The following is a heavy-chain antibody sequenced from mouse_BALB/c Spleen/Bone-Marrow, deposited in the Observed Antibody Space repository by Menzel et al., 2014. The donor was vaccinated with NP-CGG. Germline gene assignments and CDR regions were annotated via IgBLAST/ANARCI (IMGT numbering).Heavy chain of an antibody. CDR3: ALNWDSAY. D-gene: IGHD4-1*02. V-gene: IGHV5-6*01. CDR2: INNGGTYT. Sequence: VHVKQSGGDLVKPGGSLKLSCAASGFTFSSYGMSWVRQTPDKRLEWVATINNGGTYTYYPDSVKRRFTISRDNAKNTLYLQMSSLKSEDTAMYYCALNWDSAYWGQGTLVTVSA. J-gene: IGHJ3*01. CDR1: GFTFSSYG.